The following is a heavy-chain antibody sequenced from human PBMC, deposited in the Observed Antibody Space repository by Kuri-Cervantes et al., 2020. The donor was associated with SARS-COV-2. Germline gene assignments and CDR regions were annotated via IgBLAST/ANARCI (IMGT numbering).Heavy chain of an antibody. CDR1: GFSFSSYA. Sequence: GGSLRLSCAASGFSFSSYAMHWVRQAPGKGLEWVAGISWNSGSIGYADSVKGRFTISRDNSKNTLYLQMNSLRAEGTAVYYCARDFFNGNYYYYMDVWGKGTTVTVSS. CDR3: ARDFFNGNYYYYMDV. CDR2: ISWNSGSI. V-gene: IGHV3-64*04. J-gene: IGHJ6*03. D-gene: IGHD2-8*01.